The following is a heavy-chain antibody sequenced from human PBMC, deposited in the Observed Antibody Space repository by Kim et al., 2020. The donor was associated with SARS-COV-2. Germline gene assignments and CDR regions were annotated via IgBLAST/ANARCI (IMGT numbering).Heavy chain of an antibody. V-gene: IGHV3-48*03. J-gene: IGHJ6*02. Sequence: GGSLRLSCAASGFTFSSYEMNWVRQAPGKGLEWVSYISSSGSTIYYADSVKGRFTISRDNAKNSLYLQMNSLRAEDTAVYYCARAQVLRYFDWLSKDYGMDVGGQGTTVTVSS. D-gene: IGHD3-9*01. CDR2: ISSSGSTI. CDR3: ARAQVLRYFDWLSKDYGMDV. CDR1: GFTFSSYE.